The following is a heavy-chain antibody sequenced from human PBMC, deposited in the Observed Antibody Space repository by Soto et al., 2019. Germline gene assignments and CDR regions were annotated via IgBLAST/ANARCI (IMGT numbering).Heavy chain of an antibody. CDR1: GFTFSSYW. CDR2: IKQDGSEK. D-gene: IGHD3-22*01. CDR3: ARSITVYYYDSSGYGY. Sequence: EVPLVESGGGLVQPGGSLRLSCAASGFTFSSYWMSWVRQAPGKGLEWVANIKQDGSEKYYVDSVKGRFTISRDNAKNSLYLQMNSLRAEDTAVYYCARSITVYYYDSSGYGYWGQGTLVTVSS. J-gene: IGHJ4*02. V-gene: IGHV3-7*03.